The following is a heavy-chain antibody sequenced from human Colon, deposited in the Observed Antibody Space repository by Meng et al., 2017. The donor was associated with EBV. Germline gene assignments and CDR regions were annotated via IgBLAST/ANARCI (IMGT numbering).Heavy chain of an antibody. V-gene: IGHV4-61*01. CDR2: IYYIGGT. CDR3: ARVSGRSFDP. CDR1: GDSVATGRSY. J-gene: IGHJ5*02. D-gene: IGHD3-10*01. Sequence: APVQGLWRPSQTLALTGTGPGDSVATGRSYWGWIRQPPWKGLEWIAYIYYIGGTNYNPSLKSRLTVSLDTSKNQFSLSLRSVTAADTAVYYCARVSGRSFDPWGQGTLVTVSS.